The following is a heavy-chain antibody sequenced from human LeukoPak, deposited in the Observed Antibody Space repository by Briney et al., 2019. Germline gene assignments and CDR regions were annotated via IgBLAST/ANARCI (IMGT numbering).Heavy chain of an antibody. V-gene: IGHV3-33*05. D-gene: IGHD3-10*02. CDR2: ISYDGNLK. CDR1: GFTFSSYG. J-gene: IGHJ6*04. CDR3: AELGITMIGGV. Sequence: PGGSLRLSCAASGFTFSSYGIHWVRQAPGKGLEWVAVISYDGNLKHYADSVQGRFTISRDNPKNTLYLQMNSLRAEDTAVYYCAELGITMIGGVWGKGTTVTISS.